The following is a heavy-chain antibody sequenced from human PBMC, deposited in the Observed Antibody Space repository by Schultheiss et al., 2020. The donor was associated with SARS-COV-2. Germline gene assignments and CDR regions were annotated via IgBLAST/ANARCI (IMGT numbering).Heavy chain of an antibody. CDR2: ISYDGSNK. J-gene: IGHJ4*02. Sequence: GGSLRLSCAASGFTFSNYALHWVRQAPGKGLEWVAVISYDGSNKYYADSVKGRFTISRDNSKNTLYLQMNSLRAEDTAVYYCARGYPVEMATIWAYWGQGTLVTVSS. D-gene: IGHD5-24*01. V-gene: IGHV3-30*04. CDR1: GFTFSNYA. CDR3: ARGYPVEMATIWAY.